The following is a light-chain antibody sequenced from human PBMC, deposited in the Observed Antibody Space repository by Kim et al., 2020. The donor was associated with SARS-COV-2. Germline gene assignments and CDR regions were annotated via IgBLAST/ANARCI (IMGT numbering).Light chain of an antibody. J-gene: IGLJ1*01. CDR1: KLGDKN. V-gene: IGLV3-1*01. CDR3: QAWDSSTHNYV. Sequence: PGQTGSITCSGYKLGDKNGSWRQPKPGQSPVVVIYRDNQRPSGIPVRFSGSNSGNTATLTISGTQAMDEADYYCQAWDSSTHNYVFGAGTKVTVL. CDR2: RDN.